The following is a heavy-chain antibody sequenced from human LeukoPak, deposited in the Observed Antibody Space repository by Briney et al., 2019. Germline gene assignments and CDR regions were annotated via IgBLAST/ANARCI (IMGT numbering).Heavy chain of an antibody. D-gene: IGHD5-24*01. CDR3: ARGGDGYTTSFFDS. CDR1: GYSISSGYY. J-gene: IGHJ4*02. CDR2: IYHSGST. V-gene: IGHV4-38-2*01. Sequence: SETLSLTCVVPGYSISSGYYWGWIRQPPGKRLEWIASIYHSGSTFSNPSLKSRVIMSVDTSQTQFSLRLSSLTAADTAVYYCARGGDGYTTSFFDSWGQGTLVTVSS.